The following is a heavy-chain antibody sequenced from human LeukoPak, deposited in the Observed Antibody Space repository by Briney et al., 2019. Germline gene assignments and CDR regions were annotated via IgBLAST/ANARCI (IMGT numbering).Heavy chain of an antibody. Sequence: SETLSLTCTVSGGSISSYYWSWIRQPAGKGLEWIGRIYGSGSSDYSPSLKSRVTISVDKSKNQFSLKLSSVTAADTAVYYCARYYYDDSVYQSCFDPWGQGTLVTVSS. J-gene: IGHJ5*02. V-gene: IGHV4-4*07. CDR1: GGSISSYY. CDR3: ARYYYDDSVYQSCFDP. D-gene: IGHD3-22*01. CDR2: IYGSGSS.